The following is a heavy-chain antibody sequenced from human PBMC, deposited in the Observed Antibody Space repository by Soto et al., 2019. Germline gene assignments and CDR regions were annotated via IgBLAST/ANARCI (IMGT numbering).Heavy chain of an antibody. D-gene: IGHD6-13*01. J-gene: IGHJ4*02. CDR1: GFTFSGFD. Sequence: LRLSCEASGFTFSGFDMHWVRQPTGKGLEWVSSIGTAGDTYYAVSVKGRFTISRDNARNSLSLQMNSLRAGDMAVYFCAKSQEIGTHFFDSWGQGTQVTVSS. V-gene: IGHV3-13*01. CDR3: AKSQEIGTHFFDS. CDR2: IGTAGDT.